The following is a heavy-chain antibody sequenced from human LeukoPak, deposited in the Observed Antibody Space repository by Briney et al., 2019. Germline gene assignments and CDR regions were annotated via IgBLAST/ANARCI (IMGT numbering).Heavy chain of an antibody. J-gene: IGHJ4*02. Sequence: GALRLSCAASGFTFSRSAMTWVRQTPGKGLDWVSSISSSGNTYYADSVKGRFTISRDNSKNMLYLQMNSLRAEDTAVYYCVKGRISEDGLDFWGQGTLVTVSS. CDR3: VKGRISEDGLDF. CDR2: ISSSGNT. V-gene: IGHV3-23*01. D-gene: IGHD6-13*01. CDR1: GFTFSRSA.